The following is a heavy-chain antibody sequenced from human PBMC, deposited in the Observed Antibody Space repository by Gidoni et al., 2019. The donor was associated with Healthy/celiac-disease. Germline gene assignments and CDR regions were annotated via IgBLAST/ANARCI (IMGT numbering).Heavy chain of an antibody. CDR2: IIPIFGTA. J-gene: IGHJ5*02. D-gene: IGHD6-19*01. V-gene: IGHV1-69*01. Sequence: QVQLVQSGAEVKKAGSSGKVSGKATGGTFSSYAISWVRQAPGLGLEWMGGIIPIFGTANYAQTFQGRVTITADESTSTAYMELSSLRSEDTAVYYCARVWLVRDQNWFDPWGQGTLVTVSS. CDR1: GGTFSSYA. CDR3: ARVWLVRDQNWFDP.